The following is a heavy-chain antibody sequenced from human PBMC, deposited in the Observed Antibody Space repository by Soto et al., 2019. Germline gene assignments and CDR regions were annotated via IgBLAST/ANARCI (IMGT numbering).Heavy chain of an antibody. Sequence: EVQLAESGGGLVKPGGSLRLSCAASGFTFSNAWMNWVRQAPGKGLEWVGRIQSKTDGGTTDYAAPVKGRFTISRDDSKNTLYLQMNSLKTEDTAVYYCTTDGVVVGDYWGQGTLVTVSS. CDR3: TTDGVVVGDY. D-gene: IGHD2-15*01. CDR1: GFTFSNAW. CDR2: IQSKTDGGTT. V-gene: IGHV3-15*07. J-gene: IGHJ4*02.